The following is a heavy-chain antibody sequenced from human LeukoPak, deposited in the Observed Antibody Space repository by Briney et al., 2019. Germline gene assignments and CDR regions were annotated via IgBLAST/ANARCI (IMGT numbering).Heavy chain of an antibody. CDR3: ARRIAAATAWFDP. CDR1: GGSISSYY. CDR2: IYYSGST. V-gene: IGHV4-59*08. D-gene: IGHD6-13*01. Sequence: PSETLSLTCTVSGGSISSYYWSRIRQPPGKGLEWIGYIYYSGSTNYNPSLKSRVTISVDTSKNQFSLKLSSVTAADTAVYYCARRIAAATAWFDPWGQGTLVTVSS. J-gene: IGHJ5*02.